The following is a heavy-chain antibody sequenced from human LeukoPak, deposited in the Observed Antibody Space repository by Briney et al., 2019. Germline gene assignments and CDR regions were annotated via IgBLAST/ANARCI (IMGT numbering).Heavy chain of an antibody. Sequence: SETLSLTCTVSGGSISSSSYYWGWIRQPPGKGLEWIGSIYYSGSTYYNPSLKSRVTISVDTSKNQFSLKLSSVTAADTAVYYCASLSKGGYDFWSGYFGGAALADEYFQHWGQGTLVTVSS. CDR1: GGSISSSSYY. J-gene: IGHJ1*01. D-gene: IGHD3-3*01. V-gene: IGHV4-39*07. CDR3: ASLSKGGYDFWSGYFGGAALADEYFQH. CDR2: IYYSGST.